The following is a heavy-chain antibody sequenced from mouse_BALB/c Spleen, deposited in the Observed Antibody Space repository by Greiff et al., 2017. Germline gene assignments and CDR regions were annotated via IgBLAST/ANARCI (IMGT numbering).Heavy chain of an antibody. Sequence: QVQLQQPGAELVKPGTSVKLSCKASGYTFTSFWINWVKLRPGQGLEWIGDINPGSGSTNYNEKFKSKATLTVDTSSSTTYMQLSSLTSEDSAIYYCARGYGFDYWGQGTPVTVSS. J-gene: IGHJ2*01. CDR2: INPGSGST. CDR3: ARGYGFDY. V-gene: IGHV1-55*01. CDR1: GYTFTSFW. D-gene: IGHD2-14*01.